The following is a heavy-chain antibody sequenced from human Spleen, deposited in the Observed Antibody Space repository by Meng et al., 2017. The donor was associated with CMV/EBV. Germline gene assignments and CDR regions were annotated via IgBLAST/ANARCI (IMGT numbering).Heavy chain of an antibody. Sequence: GSLRLSCTVSGYSISSGYYWGWIRQPPGKGLEWIGSIYHSGSTYYNPSLKSRVTISVDTFKNHFSLNLRDVTAADTALYYCARGKEYRSGWITEGYFGSWGQGSLVTVSS. CDR2: IYHSGST. CDR3: ARGKEYRSGWITEGYFGS. V-gene: IGHV4-38-2*02. D-gene: IGHD6-19*01. J-gene: IGHJ4*02. CDR1: GYSISSGYY.